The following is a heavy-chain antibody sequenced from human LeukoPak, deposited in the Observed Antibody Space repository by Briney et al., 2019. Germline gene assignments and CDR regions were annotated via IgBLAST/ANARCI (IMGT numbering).Heavy chain of an antibody. V-gene: IGHV3-7*05. Sequence: GSLRLSCAASGFSLYNYWLTWLRQAQGKGLEWVADINVDGGKIYSLDSVKGRITISRDNAKNSLSLQLNTLRAEDTAVYYCARWGHVSGRLFLDKWGRGTPVSVS. CDR3: ARWGHVSGRLFLDK. CDR2: INVDGGKI. D-gene: IGHD3-10*01. CDR1: GFSLYNYW. J-gene: IGHJ4*02.